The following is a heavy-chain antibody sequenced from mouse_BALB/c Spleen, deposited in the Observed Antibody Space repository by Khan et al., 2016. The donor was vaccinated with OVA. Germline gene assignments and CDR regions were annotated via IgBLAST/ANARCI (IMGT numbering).Heavy chain of an antibody. Sequence: QVQLKQSGAELARPGASVKMSCKASGYTFTSYTIHWIKMRPGQGLEWIGYINPSNGYTNYNQKFKDKATLTAHKSSTTAYMQLSSLTYDDSAVYNDVRDWTNYRNDGWCAYWGLGTLVTVSA. V-gene: IGHV1-4*01. CDR2: INPSNGYT. J-gene: IGHJ3*01. CDR1: GYTFTSYT. D-gene: IGHD2-14*01. CDR3: VRDWTNYRNDGWCAY.